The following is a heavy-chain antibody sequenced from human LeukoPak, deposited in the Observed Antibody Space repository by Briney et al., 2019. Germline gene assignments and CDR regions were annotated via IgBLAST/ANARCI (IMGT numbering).Heavy chain of an antibody. Sequence: GGSLRLSCAASGFTVSSNYLSWVRQAPGKGLEYVSIICSGGSTYYADAVKGRFTISRDNSKNTLYLQMNSLRAEDTAVYYCARAAPGGEYYFDYWGQGTLVTVSS. CDR1: GFTVSSNY. J-gene: IGHJ4*02. CDR2: ICSGGST. V-gene: IGHV3-53*01. D-gene: IGHD6-6*01. CDR3: ARAAPGGEYYFDY.